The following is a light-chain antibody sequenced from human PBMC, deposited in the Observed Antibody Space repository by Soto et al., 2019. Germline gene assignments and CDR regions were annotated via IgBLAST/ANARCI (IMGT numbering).Light chain of an antibody. CDR3: GSYRTNSPYV. CDR1: NSDVGGYNY. J-gene: IGLJ1*01. CDR2: DVI. Sequence: QSALTQPASVSGSPGQSITISGTGTNSDVGGYNYVSWYQQYPGEAPKLMIYDVINRPSGVSNRFSGSKSGNTASLTISGLQAEDEADYYCGSYRTNSPYVFGTGTKLTVL. V-gene: IGLV2-14*01.